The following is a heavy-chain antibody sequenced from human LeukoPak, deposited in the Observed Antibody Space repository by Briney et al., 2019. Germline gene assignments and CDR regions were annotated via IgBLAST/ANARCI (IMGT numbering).Heavy chain of an antibody. D-gene: IGHD3-22*01. Sequence: SETLSLTCAVSGGSTSSGGYSWSWIRQPPGKGLEWIGYIYHSGSTYYNPSLKSRVTISVDRSKNQFSLKLSSVTAADTAVYYCARADDSSGYLIDYWGQGTLVTVSS. V-gene: IGHV4-30-2*01. CDR1: GGSTSSGGYS. CDR3: ARADDSSGYLIDY. J-gene: IGHJ4*02. CDR2: IYHSGST.